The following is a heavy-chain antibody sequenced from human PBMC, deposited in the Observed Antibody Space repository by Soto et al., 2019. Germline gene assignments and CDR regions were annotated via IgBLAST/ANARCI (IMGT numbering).Heavy chain of an antibody. CDR2: IIPIFGTA. V-gene: IGHV1-69*13. CDR3: ARDYYDSSGYSGGPDYYYYGMDV. Sequence: SVKVSCKASGGTFSSYAISWVRQAPGQGLEWMGGIIPIFGTANYAQKFQGRVTITADESTSTAYMELSSLRSEDTAVYYCARDYYDSSGYSGGPDYYYYGMDVWGQGTTVTVSS. CDR1: GGTFSSYA. J-gene: IGHJ6*02. D-gene: IGHD3-22*01.